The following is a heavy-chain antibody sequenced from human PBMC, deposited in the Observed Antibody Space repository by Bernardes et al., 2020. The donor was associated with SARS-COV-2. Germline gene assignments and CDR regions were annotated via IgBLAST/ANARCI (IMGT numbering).Heavy chain of an antibody. J-gene: IGHJ4*02. CDR2: ISAYNGNT. Sequence: ASVKVSCKASGYTFTSYGISWVRQAPGQGLEWMGWISAYNGNTNYAQKLQGRVTMTTDTSTSTAYMELRSLRSDDTAVYYCARVGGGIYCSGGSCYSAPFFDYWGQGTLVTVSS. D-gene: IGHD2-15*01. CDR1: GYTFTSYG. CDR3: ARVGGGIYCSGGSCYSAPFFDY. V-gene: IGHV1-18*04.